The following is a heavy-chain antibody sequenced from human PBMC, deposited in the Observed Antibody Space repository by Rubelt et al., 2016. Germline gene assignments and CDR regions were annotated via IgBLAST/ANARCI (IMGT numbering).Heavy chain of an antibody. V-gene: IGHV3-9*01. CDR2: ISWNSGSI. Sequence: AMHWVRQAPGKGLEWVSGISWNSGSIGYADSVKGRFTISIDNAKNSLYLQMNSLRAEDTALYYCAKGRGGSYLGYWGQGTLVTVSS. D-gene: IGHD1-26*01. CDR1: A. J-gene: IGHJ4*02. CDR3: AKGRGGSYLGY.